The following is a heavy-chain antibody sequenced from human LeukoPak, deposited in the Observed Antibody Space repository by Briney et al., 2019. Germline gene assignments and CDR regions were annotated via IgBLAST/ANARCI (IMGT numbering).Heavy chain of an antibody. V-gene: IGHV4-30-2*01. CDR3: ARGSSGYYYGFYYYYGMDV. CDR1: GSSISSGGYS. Sequence: PSETLSLTCAVSGSSISSGGYSWSWIRQPPGKGLEWIGYINHSGSTNYNPSLKSRVTISVDTSKNQFSLKLSSVTAADTAVYYCARGSSGYYYGFYYYYGMDVWGQGTTVTVSS. CDR2: INHSGST. D-gene: IGHD3-22*01. J-gene: IGHJ6*02.